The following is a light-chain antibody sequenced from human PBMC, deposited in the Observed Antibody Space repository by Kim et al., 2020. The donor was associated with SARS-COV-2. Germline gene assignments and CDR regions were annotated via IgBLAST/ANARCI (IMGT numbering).Light chain of an antibody. CDR3: QQYNDWPRT. Sequence: VSPGERAPLSCRASQSASNNVAWYYQKPGQAPRVLIYGVTTRATGIPARFSGRGFGTEFTLTITSLQSEDFAVYYCQQYNDWPRTFGQGTKVDIK. CDR2: GVT. V-gene: IGKV3D-15*01. J-gene: IGKJ1*01. CDR1: QSASNN.